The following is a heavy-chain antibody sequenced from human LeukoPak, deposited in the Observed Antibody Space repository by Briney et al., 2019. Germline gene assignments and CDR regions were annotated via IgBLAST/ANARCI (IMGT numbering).Heavy chain of an antibody. Sequence: GGSLRLSCAASGFSFSVYWMHWVRQAPGKGPVWVSRIKTDGSITDYADSVKGRFTISRDNSKNTLYLQMNSLRAEDTAVYYCAKDSDDILTGYNWFDPWGQGTLVTVSS. J-gene: IGHJ5*02. CDR3: AKDSDDILTGYNWFDP. CDR1: GFSFSVYW. V-gene: IGHV3-74*01. D-gene: IGHD3-9*01. CDR2: IKTDGSIT.